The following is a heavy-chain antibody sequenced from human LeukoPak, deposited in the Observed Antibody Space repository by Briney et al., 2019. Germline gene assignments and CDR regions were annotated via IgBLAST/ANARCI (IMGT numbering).Heavy chain of an antibody. V-gene: IGHV3-21*01. Sequence: GGSLRLSCAASGFTFSRYSMNWVRQAPGKGLEWVSSISISSNYIYYTDSLKGRFTISRDNAKNSLYLQMNSLRAEDTAVYYCARGSRFGVVERDAFDIWGQGTMVTVSS. CDR2: ISISSNYI. D-gene: IGHD3-3*01. CDR1: GFTFSRYS. CDR3: ARGSRFGVVERDAFDI. J-gene: IGHJ3*02.